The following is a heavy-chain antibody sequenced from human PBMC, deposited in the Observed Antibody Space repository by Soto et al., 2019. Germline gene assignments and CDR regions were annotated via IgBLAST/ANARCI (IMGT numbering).Heavy chain of an antibody. CDR1: GFTFSGSA. CDR2: IRSKANSYAT. Sequence: EVQLVESGGGLVQPGGSLKLSCAASGFTFSGSAMHWVRQASGKGLEWVGRIRSKANSYATAYAASVKGRFTISRDDSKNTAYLQMNSLKTEDTAVYYCTRGYEYVWGSYRSGNYYYYGMDVWGQGTTVTVSS. V-gene: IGHV3-73*01. D-gene: IGHD3-16*02. J-gene: IGHJ6*02. CDR3: TRGYEYVWGSYRSGNYYYYGMDV.